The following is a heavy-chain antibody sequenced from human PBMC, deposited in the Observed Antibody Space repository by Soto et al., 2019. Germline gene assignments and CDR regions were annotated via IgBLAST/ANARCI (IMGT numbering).Heavy chain of an antibody. CDR3: ATKLGIYFDS. Sequence: GGSLRLSCAASGFTFSTYAMTWVRQAPGKGLEWVSGISASGVGTYYADSVKGRFSISRDNSKYTLSLQMSSLSAEDTDVYYCATKLGIYFDSWGQGTPVNVSS. V-gene: IGHV3-23*01. CDR1: GFTFSTYA. CDR2: ISASGVGT. J-gene: IGHJ4*02. D-gene: IGHD7-27*01.